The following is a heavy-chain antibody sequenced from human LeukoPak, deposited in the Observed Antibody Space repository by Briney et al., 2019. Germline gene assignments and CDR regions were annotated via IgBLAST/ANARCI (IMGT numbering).Heavy chain of an antibody. CDR2: ISYDGSNK. V-gene: IGHV3-30*04. D-gene: IGHD3-9*01. CDR1: GFTFSSYA. CDR3: ARDGYFGSDSVTGAGALGDYYMDV. Sequence: GGSLRLSCAASGFTFSSYAMHWVRQAPGKGLEWVAVISYDGSNKYYADSVKGRFTISIDNSKNTLYLQMNSLRAEDTALYYCARDGYFGSDSVTGAGALGDYYMDVWGKGTTVTVSS. J-gene: IGHJ6*03.